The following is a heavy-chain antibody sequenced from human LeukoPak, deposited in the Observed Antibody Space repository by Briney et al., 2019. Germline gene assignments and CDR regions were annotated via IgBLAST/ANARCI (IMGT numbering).Heavy chain of an antibody. D-gene: IGHD5-12*01. V-gene: IGHV1-18*01. J-gene: IGHJ4*02. Sequence: ASVKVSCKASRGTFSSYGIYWVRQAPGQGLEWMGWISAYNGNTNYAQKLQGRVTMTTDTSTSTAYMELRSLRSDDTAVYYCARVGMDFEEWLRFGYWGQGTLVTVSS. CDR3: ARVGMDFEEWLRFGY. CDR2: ISAYNGNT. CDR1: RGTFSSYG.